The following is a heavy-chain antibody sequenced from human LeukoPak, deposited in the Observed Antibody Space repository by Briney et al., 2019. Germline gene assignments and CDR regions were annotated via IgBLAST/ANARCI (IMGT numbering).Heavy chain of an antibody. D-gene: IGHD1-26*01. V-gene: IGHV4-34*01. CDR3: AKSGGYGLIDY. J-gene: IGHJ4*02. CDR1: GGSFSGYY. Sequence: SETLSLTCAVYGGSFSGYYWSWIRQPPGKGLEWIGEINHSGSTNYNPSLKSRVTISVDTSKNQFSLRLNSVTAADTAMYYCAKSGGYGLIDYGGQGTRVTVSS. CDR2: INHSGST.